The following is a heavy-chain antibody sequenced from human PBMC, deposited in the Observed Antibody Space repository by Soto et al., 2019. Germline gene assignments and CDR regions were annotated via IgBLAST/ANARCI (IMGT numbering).Heavy chain of an antibody. D-gene: IGHD3-10*01. CDR2: IYSGGST. J-gene: IGHJ6*02. CDR1: GFNVSSNY. V-gene: IGHV3-53*05. CDR3: ARLYGSGSYYWYYYGMDV. Sequence: GGSLRLSCAASGFNVSSNYMSWVRQAPGKGLEWLSVIYSGGSTYYAESVKGRFTISRDNSKNTLYLQMNSLRAEDTAVYYCARLYGSGSYYWYYYGMDVWGQGTTVTVSS.